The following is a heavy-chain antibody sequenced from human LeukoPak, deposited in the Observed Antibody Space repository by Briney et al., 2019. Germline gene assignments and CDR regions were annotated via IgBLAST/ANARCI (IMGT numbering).Heavy chain of an antibody. V-gene: IGHV3-23*01. CDR2: ISGSGGST. CDR1: GFTFSSYA. J-gene: IGHJ6*03. CDR3: ARGPPRGKYYYMDV. Sequence: GGSLRLSCAAPGFTFSSYAMSWVRQAPGKGLEWVSAISGSGGSTYYADSVKGRFTISRDNAKNSLYLQMNSLTAGDTAVYYCARGPPRGKYYYMDVWGKGTTVTVSS. D-gene: IGHD1-1*01.